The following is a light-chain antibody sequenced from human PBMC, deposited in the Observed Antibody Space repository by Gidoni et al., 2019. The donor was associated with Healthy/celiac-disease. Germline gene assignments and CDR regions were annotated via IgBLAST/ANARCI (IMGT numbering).Light chain of an antibody. CDR2: KAS. J-gene: IGKJ4*01. CDR3: QQYNSYSPT. Sequence: DIQMTQSPSNLSASVGDRGTITCRASQSISSWLAWYQQKPGKAPKLLIYKASSLESGVPSRCSGSGSGTEFTLTISSLQPDDFATYYCQQYNSYSPTFGGGTKVEIK. V-gene: IGKV1-5*03. CDR1: QSISSW.